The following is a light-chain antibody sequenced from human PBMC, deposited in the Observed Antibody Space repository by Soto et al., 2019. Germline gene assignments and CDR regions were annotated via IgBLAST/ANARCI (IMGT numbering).Light chain of an antibody. Sequence: QSALTQPASVSGSPGQSITISCTGTSSDVGGYDSVSWYQHHPGKAPKLMIYDNSNRPSGVSNRFSGSKSGNTASLTISGLQAEDEAAYYCNSYTSSSTLDVVFGGGTKLTVL. CDR3: NSYTSSSTLDVV. V-gene: IGLV2-14*03. CDR2: DNS. CDR1: SSDVGGYDS. J-gene: IGLJ2*01.